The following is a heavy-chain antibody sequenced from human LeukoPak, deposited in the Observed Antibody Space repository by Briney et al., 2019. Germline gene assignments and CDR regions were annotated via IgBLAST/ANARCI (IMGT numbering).Heavy chain of an antibody. J-gene: IGHJ4*02. CDR3: AREDGYNSHYFDY. Sequence: GGSLRLSCAASGFTFSSFDMHWVRQPTGQGLEWVSTIGTASDTYYPGSVEGRFTISRDNAKNSLYLQMNSLRAEDTAVYYCAREDGYNSHYFDYWGQGTLATVSS. CDR1: GFTFSSFD. V-gene: IGHV3-13*01. D-gene: IGHD5-24*01. CDR2: IGTASDT.